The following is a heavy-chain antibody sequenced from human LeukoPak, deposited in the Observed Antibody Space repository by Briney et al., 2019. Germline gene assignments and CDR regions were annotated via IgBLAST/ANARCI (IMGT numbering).Heavy chain of an antibody. D-gene: IGHD6-13*01. Sequence: GGSLRLSCAASGFTFSSYNMNWVRQAPGKGLEWVTFISNTGSYTYYTDSLKGRFTISRDNAKNSMYLQMNSLRAEDTAVYYCARHGYDGFDMWGQGTMVTVSS. CDR3: ARHGYDGFDM. CDR2: ISNTGSYT. J-gene: IGHJ3*02. CDR1: GFTFSSYN. V-gene: IGHV3-21*01.